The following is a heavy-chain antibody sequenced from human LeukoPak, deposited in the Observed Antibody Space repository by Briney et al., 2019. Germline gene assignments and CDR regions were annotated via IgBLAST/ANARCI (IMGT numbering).Heavy chain of an antibody. CDR1: GFTFSSYA. CDR2: ISYDGSNK. CDR3: ARDWSPYYYDSSGYYYGDALDY. Sequence: GGSLRLSCAASGFTFSSYAMHWVRQAPGKGLEWVAVISYDGSNKYYADSVKGRFTISRDNSKNTLYLQMNSLIAEDTAVYYCARDWSPYYYDSSGYYYGDALDYWGQGTLVTVSS. J-gene: IGHJ4*02. D-gene: IGHD3-22*01. V-gene: IGHV3-30*04.